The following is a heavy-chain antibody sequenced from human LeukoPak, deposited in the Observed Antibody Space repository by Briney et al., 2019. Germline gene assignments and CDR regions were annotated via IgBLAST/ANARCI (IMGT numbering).Heavy chain of an antibody. D-gene: IGHD2-21*01. Sequence: SVKVSCKASGGTFSSYAISWVRQAPGQGLEWMGGIIPIFGTANYAQKYQGRVTITADESTSTAYMELSSLRSEDTAVYYCARFKDCGGDCYIHGYWYFDLWGRGTLVTVSS. CDR2: IIPIFGTA. V-gene: IGHV1-69*01. CDR1: GGTFSSYA. CDR3: ARFKDCGGDCYIHGYWYFDL. J-gene: IGHJ2*01.